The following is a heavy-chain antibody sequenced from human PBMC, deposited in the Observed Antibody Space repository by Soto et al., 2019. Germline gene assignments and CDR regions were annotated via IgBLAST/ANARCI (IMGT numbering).Heavy chain of an antibody. V-gene: IGHV4-34*01. CDR1: GGSFSGYY. CDR3: ARVSRNPYYYYYMDV. D-gene: IGHD1-1*01. CDR2: INHSGST. Sequence: KPSETLSLTCAVYGGSFSGYYWSWIRQPPGKGLEWIGEINHSGSTNYNPSLKSRVTISVDTSKNQFSLKLSSVTAADTAVYYCARVSRNPYYYYYMDVWGKGTTVTV. J-gene: IGHJ6*03.